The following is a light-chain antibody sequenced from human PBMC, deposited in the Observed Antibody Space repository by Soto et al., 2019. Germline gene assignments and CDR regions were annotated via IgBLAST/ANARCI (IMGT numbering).Light chain of an antibody. CDR2: WAS. CDR1: QSVLYSSKNKNY. J-gene: IGKJ1*01. Sequence: DIVMTQSPDSLAVSLGERATINCKSSQSVLYSSKNKNYLAWYQQKPGQPPKLLIYWASTRESGVPDRFSGSGSGTDFPLTISSLQAEDVAVYYCQQYYSPPPAFGQGTKVEIK. V-gene: IGKV4-1*01. CDR3: QQYYSPPPA.